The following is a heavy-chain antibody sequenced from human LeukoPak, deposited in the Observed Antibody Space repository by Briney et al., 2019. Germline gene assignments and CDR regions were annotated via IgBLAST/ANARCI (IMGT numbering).Heavy chain of an antibody. J-gene: IGHJ6*04. V-gene: IGHV4-34*01. CDR3: ARGISIAAARNYYYGMDV. CDR1: GGSFSGYY. CDR2: INHSGST. D-gene: IGHD6-13*01. Sequence: PSETLSLTCAVYGGSFSGYYWSWIRQPPGKGLEWIGEINHSGSTNYNPSLKSRVTISVDTSKNQFSPKLSSVTAADTAVYYCARGISIAAARNYYYGMDVWGKGTTVTVSS.